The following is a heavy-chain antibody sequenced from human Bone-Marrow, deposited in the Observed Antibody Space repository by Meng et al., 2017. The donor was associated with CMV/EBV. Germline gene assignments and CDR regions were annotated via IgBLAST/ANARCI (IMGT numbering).Heavy chain of an antibody. CDR2: IYYSGST. D-gene: IGHD2-8*01. V-gene: IGHV4-59*01. Sequence: GSLRLSCSVSGGSISSYYWSWIRQPPGKGLVWIGYIYYSGSTNYNPSLKSRVTISVDTSKNQFSLKLSSVTAADTAVYYCARTGVFSSWFDPWGQRTLVTVSS. CDR1: GGSISSYY. CDR3: ARTGVFSSWFDP. J-gene: IGHJ5*02.